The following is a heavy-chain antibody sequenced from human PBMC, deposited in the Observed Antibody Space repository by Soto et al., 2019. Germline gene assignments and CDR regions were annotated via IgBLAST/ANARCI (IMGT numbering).Heavy chain of an antibody. Sequence: SETLSLTCAVSGYSISSGYYWGWIRQPPGKGLEWIGSIYHSGSTYYNPSLKSRVTISVDTSKNQFSLKLSSVTAADTAVYYCARVPRISGGFDYWGQGTLVTVSS. CDR1: GYSISSGYY. CDR2: IYHSGST. CDR3: ARVPRISGGFDY. D-gene: IGHD2-15*01. J-gene: IGHJ4*02. V-gene: IGHV4-38-2*01.